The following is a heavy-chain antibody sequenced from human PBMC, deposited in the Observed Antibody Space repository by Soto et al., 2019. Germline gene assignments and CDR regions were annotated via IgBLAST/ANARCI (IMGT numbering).Heavy chain of an antibody. CDR1: GYTFTSYA. Sequence: ASVKVSCKASGYTFTSYAMHWVRQAPGQRLEWMGWINAGNGNTKYSQKFQGRVTITRDTSASTAYMELSSLRSEDTAVYYCARTRIAAAGTGRGNWFDPWGQGTLVTV. CDR2: INAGNGNT. D-gene: IGHD6-13*01. CDR3: ARTRIAAAGTGRGNWFDP. J-gene: IGHJ5*02. V-gene: IGHV1-3*01.